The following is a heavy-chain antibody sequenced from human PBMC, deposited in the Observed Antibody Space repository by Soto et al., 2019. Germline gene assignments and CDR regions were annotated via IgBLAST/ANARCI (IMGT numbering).Heavy chain of an antibody. Sequence: QVRLVQSGAELKKPGASVNVSCKASGYTFTSYYLHWVRQAPGQGLEWMGTINPSGGATTYAQKFQGRLTLPRDTSTSTVFMELSSLGPADTAVYYCSRDKDSGGQSGWFDPWGQGTLVTVSS. CDR1: GYTFTSYY. D-gene: IGHD4-17*01. J-gene: IGHJ5*02. CDR2: INPSGGAT. CDR3: SRDKDSGGQSGWFDP. V-gene: IGHV1-46*01.